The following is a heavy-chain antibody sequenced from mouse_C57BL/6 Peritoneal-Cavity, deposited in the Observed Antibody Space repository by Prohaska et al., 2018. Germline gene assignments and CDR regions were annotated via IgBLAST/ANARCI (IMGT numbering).Heavy chain of an antibody. D-gene: IGHD2-1*01. V-gene: IGHV2-6*01. CDR3: ARGGELPFAY. J-gene: IGHJ3*01. Sequence: RTTLTISKDNSKSQVFLKMNSLQTDDTAMYYCARGGELPFAYWGQGTLVTVSA.